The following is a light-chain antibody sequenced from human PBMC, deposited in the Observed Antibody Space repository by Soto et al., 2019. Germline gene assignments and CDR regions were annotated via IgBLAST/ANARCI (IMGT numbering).Light chain of an antibody. CDR2: AAS. CDR1: RDISSS. J-gene: IGKJ2*01. CDR3: QKYNSAPNT. V-gene: IGKV1-27*01. Sequence: DVQMTQSPSSLSASVGDRVTITCRASRDISSSLGWYQQKPGKVPKLLIYAASTLHAGVQSRFSGSGSGTFFTLTINSLQPEDVATYFCQKYNSAPNTFGRGTRLEIK.